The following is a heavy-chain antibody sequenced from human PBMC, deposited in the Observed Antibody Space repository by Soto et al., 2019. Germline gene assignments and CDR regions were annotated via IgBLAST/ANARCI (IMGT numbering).Heavy chain of an antibody. D-gene: IGHD2-15*01. V-gene: IGHV1-69*01. CDR1: GGTFSNYA. Sequence: QVQLEQSGAEVKKPGSSLKVSCKATGGTFSNYAISWVRQAPGQGLEWMAGIIPVYDTPSYAQRFQDRVTMIADESMTTAYMEVHSLRSEDTAIYYCSIVTAYGMDVWGPGTTVIVSS. J-gene: IGHJ6*02. CDR3: SIVTAYGMDV. CDR2: IIPVYDTP.